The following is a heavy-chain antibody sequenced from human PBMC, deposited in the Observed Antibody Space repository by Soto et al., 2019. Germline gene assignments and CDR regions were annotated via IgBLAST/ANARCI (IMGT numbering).Heavy chain of an antibody. CDR2: ISSSSSYI. V-gene: IGHV3-21*01. J-gene: IGHJ4*02. CDR1: GFTFSSYS. Sequence: EVQLVESGGGLVKPGGSLRLSCAASGFTFSSYSMNWVRQAPGKGLEWVSSISSSSSYIYYADSVKGRFTISRDNAKNTLYLQMNSLRAEDTAVYYCARDYYSIVTVTQGFFDYWGQGSLVTVSS. D-gene: IGHD4-4*01. CDR3: ARDYYSIVTVTQGFFDY.